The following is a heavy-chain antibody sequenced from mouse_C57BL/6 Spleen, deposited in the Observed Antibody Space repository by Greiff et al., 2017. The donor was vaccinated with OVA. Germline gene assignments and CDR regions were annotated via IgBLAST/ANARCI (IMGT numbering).Heavy chain of an antibody. D-gene: IGHD1-1*01. V-gene: IGHV1-69*01. J-gene: IGHJ2*01. CDR1: GYTFTSYW. Sequence: QVQLQQPGAELVMPGASVKLSCKASGYTFTSYWMHWVKQRPGQGLEWIGEIDPSDSYTNYNQKFKGKSTVTVDKSSSTAYMQLSSLTSEDSAVYYWARGYGSSSDYFDYWGQGTTLTVSS. CDR2: IDPSDSYT. CDR3: ARGYGSSSDYFDY.